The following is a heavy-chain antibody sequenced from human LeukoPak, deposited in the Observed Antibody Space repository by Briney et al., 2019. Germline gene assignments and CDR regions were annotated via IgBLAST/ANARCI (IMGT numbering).Heavy chain of an antibody. J-gene: IGHJ4*02. D-gene: IGHD2-8*01. CDR1: GFTFSSYS. Sequence: PGGSPRLSCAASGFTFSSYSMNWVRQAPGKGLEWVSYMSSSSTTINYADSVKGRFTISRDNAKNSLYLQMNSLRAEDTAVYYCARGEWALFDYWGQGTLVTVSS. V-gene: IGHV3-48*01. CDR3: ARGEWALFDY. CDR2: MSSSSTTI.